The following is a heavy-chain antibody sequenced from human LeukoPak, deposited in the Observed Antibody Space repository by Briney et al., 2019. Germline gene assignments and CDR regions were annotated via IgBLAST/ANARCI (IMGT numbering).Heavy chain of an antibody. CDR3: AAARWCSSTSCYAPAFDI. CDR2: IVVGSGNT. V-gene: IGHV1-58*02. CDR1: GFTFTSSA. J-gene: IGHJ3*02. Sequence: SVKVSCKASGFTFTSSAMQWVRQARGQRLEWIGWIVVGSGNTNYAQKFQERVTITRDMSTSTAYMELSSLRSEDTAVYYCAAARWCSSTSCYAPAFDIWGQGTMVTVSS. D-gene: IGHD2-2*01.